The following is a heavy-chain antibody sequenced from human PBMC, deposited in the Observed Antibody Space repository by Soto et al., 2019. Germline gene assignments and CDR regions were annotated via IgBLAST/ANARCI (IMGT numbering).Heavy chain of an antibody. CDR3: ARDIERIRGPHQNSVGTGN. CDR2: ISFNGIDT. CDR1: GFTFNSYA. V-gene: IGHV3-30*04. Sequence: PGGSLRLSCAASGFTFNSYAMHWGRQAPGQGLEWVAVISFNGIDTYYADSVKGRVTISRDNSRNTVFLQMTSLRTEDTAVFYCARDIERIRGPHQNSVGTGNWGQGTMVNVS. D-gene: IGHD6-13*01. J-gene: IGHJ4*02.